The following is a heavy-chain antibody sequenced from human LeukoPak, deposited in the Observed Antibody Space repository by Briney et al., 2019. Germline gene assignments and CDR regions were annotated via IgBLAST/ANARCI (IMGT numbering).Heavy chain of an antibody. Sequence: GGSLRLSCAASGFTFSSYAMSWVRQAPGKGLVWVSAISGSGGSTYYAASVKGRFTISRDNSRNTLYLQMNSLRAEDTAVYYCAKEVRESAWFYFDHWGQGTLATVSS. D-gene: IGHD3-10*01. J-gene: IGHJ4*02. V-gene: IGHV3-23*01. CDR3: AKEVRESAWFYFDH. CDR1: GFTFSSYA. CDR2: ISGSGGST.